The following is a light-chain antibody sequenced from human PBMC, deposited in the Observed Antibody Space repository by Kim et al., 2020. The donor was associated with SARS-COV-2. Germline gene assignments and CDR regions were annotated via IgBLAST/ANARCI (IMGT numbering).Light chain of an antibody. Sequence: SGDTATHAHGRTKLDSKSLHWYPQMPGQAPALVIFYDIDRPSCIPDRFSGSNSGNTATLTISRVEVGDEADYYCQVLDSISDHAIFGGGTQLTVL. CDR2: YDI. CDR1: KLDSKS. J-gene: IGLJ2*01. CDR3: QVLDSISDHAI. V-gene: IGLV3-21*01.